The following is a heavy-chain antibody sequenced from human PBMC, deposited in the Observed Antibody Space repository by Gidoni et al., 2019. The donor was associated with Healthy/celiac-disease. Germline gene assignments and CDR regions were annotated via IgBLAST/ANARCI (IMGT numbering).Heavy chain of an antibody. CDR1: GFTFSSYG. V-gene: IGHV3-33*01. CDR3: ARGQWCSSTSCYNRGLGSADY. CDR2: IWYDGSNK. D-gene: IGHD2-2*02. Sequence: QVQLVESGGGVVQPGRSLRLSCAASGFTFSSYGMHWVRQAPGKGLEGVAVIWYDGSNKYYADSVKGRFTISRDNSKNTLYLQMNSLRAEDTAVYYCARGQWCSSTSCYNRGLGSADYWGQGTLVTVSS. J-gene: IGHJ4*02.